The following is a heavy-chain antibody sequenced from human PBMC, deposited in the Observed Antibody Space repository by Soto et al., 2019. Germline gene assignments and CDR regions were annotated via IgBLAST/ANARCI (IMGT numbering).Heavy chain of an antibody. CDR2: IIPIFGTA. J-gene: IGHJ5*02. D-gene: IGHD3-22*01. V-gene: IGHV1-69*06. CDR1: GYTFTVCY. Sequence: SVNVSCKASGYTFTVCYMHWVRHAPGQGLEWMGGIIPIFGTANYAQKFQGRVTITADKSTSTAYMELSSLRSEDTAVYYCAGRGYYDSSGYSWPWGQGTLVTVSS. CDR3: AGRGYYDSSGYSWP.